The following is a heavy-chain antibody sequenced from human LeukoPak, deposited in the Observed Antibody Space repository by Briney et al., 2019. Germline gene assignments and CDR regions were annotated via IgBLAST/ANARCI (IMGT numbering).Heavy chain of an antibody. CDR2: IISTGGTI. Sequence: GGSLRLSCAASGFTFSSYSMNWVRQAPGKGLEWLSYIISTGGTIYYADSVKGRFTISRDNAKNSLYLQMNSLRAEDTAVYYCAGYSSGWFGAFHIWGQGTMVTVSS. CDR1: GFTFSSYS. CDR3: AGYSSGWFGAFHI. D-gene: IGHD6-19*01. V-gene: IGHV3-48*04. J-gene: IGHJ3*02.